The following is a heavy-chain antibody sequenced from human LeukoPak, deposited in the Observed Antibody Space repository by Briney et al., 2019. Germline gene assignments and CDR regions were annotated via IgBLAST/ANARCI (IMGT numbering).Heavy chain of an antibody. CDR3: AKGDCGDDCYFIDS. CDR1: GFTFSAYA. J-gene: IGHJ5*01. V-gene: IGHV3-23*01. CDR2: ISGSGRRT. Sequence: GGSLRLSCAASGFTFSAYAMMWVRQAPGKGLEWVSGISGSGRRTFYADSGRGRFTISRDNAKNTLSLQMNSLRAEDTAVYYCAKGDCGDDCYFIDSWGHGAQVTVSS. D-gene: IGHD2-21*02.